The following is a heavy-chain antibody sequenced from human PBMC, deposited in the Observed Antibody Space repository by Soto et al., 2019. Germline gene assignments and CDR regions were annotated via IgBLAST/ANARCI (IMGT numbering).Heavy chain of an antibody. J-gene: IGHJ6*02. CDR2: IWYDGSNK. V-gene: IGHV3-33*01. CDR1: GFTFSSYG. D-gene: IGHD6-13*01. CDR3: ARDRRIAAAGTNPPTYYYYGMGV. Sequence: QVQLVESGGGVVQPGRSLRLSCAASGFTFSSYGMHWVRQAPGKGLEWVAGIWYDGSNKYYADSVKGRFTISRDNSKNTMYLQMNSLRAEDTAVYYCARDRRIAAAGTNPPTYYYYGMGVWGQGTTVTVSS.